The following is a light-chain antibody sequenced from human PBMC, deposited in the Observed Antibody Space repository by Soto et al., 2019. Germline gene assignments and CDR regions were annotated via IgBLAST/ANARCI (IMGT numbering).Light chain of an antibody. Sequence: QSALTQPPSASGSPGQSVTISCTGTSSDVGGYNYVSWYQQHPGKAPKLMIYEVSKRPSGVPDRFSGSKPGNTASLTVSGLQAEDEADYYCSSYAGSNNYVFGTGTTVTVL. CDR3: SSYAGSNNYV. CDR2: EVS. CDR1: SSDVGGYNY. V-gene: IGLV2-8*01. J-gene: IGLJ1*01.